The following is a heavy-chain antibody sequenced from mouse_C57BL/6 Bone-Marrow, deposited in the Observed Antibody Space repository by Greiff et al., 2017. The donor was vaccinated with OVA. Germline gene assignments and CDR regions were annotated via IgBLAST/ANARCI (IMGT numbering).Heavy chain of an antibody. V-gene: IGHV5-6*01. CDR1: GFTFSSYG. J-gene: IGHJ2*01. CDR2: ISSGGSYT. CDR3: ASSYYSNYEVDY. Sequence: EVHLVESGGDLVKPGGSLKLSCAASGFTFSSYGMSWVRQTPDKRLEWVATISSGGSYTYYPDSVKGRFTISRDNAKNTLYLQMSSLKSEDTAMYYCASSYYSNYEVDYWGQGTTLTVSS. D-gene: IGHD2-5*01.